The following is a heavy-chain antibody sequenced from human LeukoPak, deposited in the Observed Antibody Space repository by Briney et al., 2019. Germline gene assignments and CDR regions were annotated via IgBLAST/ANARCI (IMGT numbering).Heavy chain of an antibody. D-gene: IGHD6-19*01. Sequence: ASVKVSCKVSGYTLTELSMHWVRQAPGKGLEWMGGFDPEDGETIYAQKFQGRVTMTEDTSTDTAYMELSSLRSEDTAVYYCATGVRKEQWLVFDYWGQGTLVTVSS. CDR1: GYTLTELS. J-gene: IGHJ4*02. CDR3: ATGVRKEQWLVFDY. CDR2: FDPEDGET. V-gene: IGHV1-24*01.